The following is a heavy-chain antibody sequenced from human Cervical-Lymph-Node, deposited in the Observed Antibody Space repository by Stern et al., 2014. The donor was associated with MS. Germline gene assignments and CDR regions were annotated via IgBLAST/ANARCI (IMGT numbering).Heavy chain of an antibody. J-gene: IGHJ4*02. CDR3: ARDVPYCNGVTCHHVLVY. D-gene: IGHD2-15*01. CDR1: GGSFSHYA. CDR2: IIPILGTA. V-gene: IGHV1-69*01. Sequence: VQLVQSGAEVKKPGSSVKVSCKASGGSFSHYAVSWGRQAPGQGLEWMGGIIPILGTATYAQKFQGRVTITADESTNTAYMELRTLRSEDTATFYCARDVPYCNGVTCHHVLVYWGQGTLVTVSS.